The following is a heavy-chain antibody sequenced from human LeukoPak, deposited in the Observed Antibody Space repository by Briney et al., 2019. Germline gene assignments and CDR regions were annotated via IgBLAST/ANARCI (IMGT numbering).Heavy chain of an antibody. V-gene: IGHV3-9*01. Sequence: GGSLRLSCAASGFTFDDYAMHWVRQAPGKGLEWVSGISWNSGSIGYADSVKGRFTISRGNAKNSLYLQMNSLSAEDTALYYCAKGDTAMVTVGYWGQGTLVTVSS. CDR3: AKGDTAMVTVGY. CDR2: ISWNSGSI. CDR1: GFTFDDYA. D-gene: IGHD5-18*01. J-gene: IGHJ4*02.